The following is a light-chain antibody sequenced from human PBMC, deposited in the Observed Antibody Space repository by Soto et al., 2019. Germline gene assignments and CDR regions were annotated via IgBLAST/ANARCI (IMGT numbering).Light chain of an antibody. CDR2: GND. CDR3: TAWDDSLSAVV. Sequence: QSVLTQSPSTSGTPGHRVIISCSGTSSNIGSSTVNWYQQLPGTAPKLLIYGNDQRPSGVPDRFSGSKSGTSVFLAISGLQSEDEADYYCTAWDDSLSAVVFGGGTKLTVL. V-gene: IGLV1-44*01. J-gene: IGLJ2*01. CDR1: SSNIGSST.